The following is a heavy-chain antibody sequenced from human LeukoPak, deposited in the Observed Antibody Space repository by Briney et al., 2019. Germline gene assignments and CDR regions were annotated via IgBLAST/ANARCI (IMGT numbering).Heavy chain of an antibody. D-gene: IGHD6-19*01. CDR1: GFTFSSYG. CDR3: AKDQWLVLDY. Sequence: PGGSLRLSCAASGFTFSSYGMSWVRQAPGKGLEWVSAISSSGGSTYYADSVKGRFTISRDNSKNTLYLQMNSLRAEDTAVYSCAKDQWLVLDYWGQGTLVTVSS. CDR2: ISSSGGST. J-gene: IGHJ4*02. V-gene: IGHV3-23*01.